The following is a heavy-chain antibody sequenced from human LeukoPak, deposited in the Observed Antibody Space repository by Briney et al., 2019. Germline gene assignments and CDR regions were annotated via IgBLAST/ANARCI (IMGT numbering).Heavy chain of an antibody. CDR1: GFTFSSYS. D-gene: IGHD5-18*01. V-gene: IGHV3-21*01. CDR3: AREGYSYGPNYYYYYMDV. CDR2: ISSSSSYI. Sequence: GGSLRLSCAASGFTFSSYSMNWVRQAPGKGLEWVSSISSSSSYIYYADSVKGRFTISRDNAKNSLYLQMNSLRAEDTAVYYCAREGYSYGPNYYYYYMDVWGKGTTVTVSS. J-gene: IGHJ6*03.